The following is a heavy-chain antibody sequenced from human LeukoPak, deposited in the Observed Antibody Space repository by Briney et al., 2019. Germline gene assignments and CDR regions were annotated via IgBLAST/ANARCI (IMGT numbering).Heavy chain of an antibody. CDR3: SRFLRLGGPGWFDP. Sequence: GGSLRLSCSASGFTFSSYSMNWVRQAPGKGLEWVACITGSSTTIYYADSVKGRFTISRDNAKNSLYLQMNSLRAEDTAVYYCSRFLRLGGPGWFDPWGQGTLVTVSS. D-gene: IGHD3-16*01. V-gene: IGHV3-48*04. CDR1: GFTFSSYS. CDR2: ITGSSTTI. J-gene: IGHJ5*02.